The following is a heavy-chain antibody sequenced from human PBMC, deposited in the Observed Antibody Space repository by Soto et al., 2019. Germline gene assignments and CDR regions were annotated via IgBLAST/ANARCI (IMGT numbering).Heavy chain of an antibody. Sequence: SVKVSCKASGYTFTSYAMHWVRQAPGQRLEWMGWINAGNGNTKYSRKFQGRVTITRDTSASTAYMELSSLRSEDTAVYYCASESYGGEFDYWGQGTLVTVSS. CDR1: GYTFTSYA. D-gene: IGHD4-17*01. CDR2: INAGNGNT. CDR3: ASESYGGEFDY. V-gene: IGHV1-3*01. J-gene: IGHJ4*01.